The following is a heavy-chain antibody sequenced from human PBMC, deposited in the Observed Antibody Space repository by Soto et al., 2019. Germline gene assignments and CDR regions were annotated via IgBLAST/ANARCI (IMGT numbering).Heavy chain of an antibody. CDR2: IYSGGSA. Sequence: EVQLVESGGGLVQPGGSLRLSYAASGFTVSSNYMSWVRQAPGKGLEWVSVIYSGGSAYYADSVKGRFTISRDNSKNTLYLQKNSLRAEATAVYYCARHGYSYGGGYFDYWGQGTLVTVSP. CDR1: GFTVSSNY. V-gene: IGHV3-66*04. D-gene: IGHD5-18*01. CDR3: ARHGYSYGGGYFDY. J-gene: IGHJ4*02.